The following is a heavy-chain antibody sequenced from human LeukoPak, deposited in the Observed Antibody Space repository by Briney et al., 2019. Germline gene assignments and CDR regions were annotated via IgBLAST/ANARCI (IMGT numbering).Heavy chain of an antibody. D-gene: IGHD3-22*01. CDR2: INPNSGGT. CDR3: ASSTQYYYDSSGQYYFDY. Sequence: ASVKVSCKASGYTFTGYYMHWVRQAPGQGLEWMGRINPNSGGTNYAQKFQGRVTMTRDTSISTVYMELSRLRSDDPAVYYWASSTQYYYDSSGQYYFDYWGQGTLVTVSS. CDR1: GYTFTGYY. J-gene: IGHJ4*02. V-gene: IGHV1-2*06.